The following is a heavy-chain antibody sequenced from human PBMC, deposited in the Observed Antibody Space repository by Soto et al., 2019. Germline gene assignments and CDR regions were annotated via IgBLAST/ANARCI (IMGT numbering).Heavy chain of an antibody. CDR1: GGSISSGDYY. J-gene: IGHJ2*01. V-gene: IGHV4-30-4*01. Sequence: QVQLQESGPGLVKPSQTLSLTCTVSGGSISSGDYYWSWIRQPPGKGLEWIGYIYYSGSTYYNPSLKSRVTISVDTSKNQCSLKLSSVTAADTAVYYCARNTVVTRNDPYPPDPYFDLWGRGTLVTVSS. CDR2: IYYSGST. CDR3: ARNTVVTRNDPYPPDPYFDL. D-gene: IGHD2-21*02.